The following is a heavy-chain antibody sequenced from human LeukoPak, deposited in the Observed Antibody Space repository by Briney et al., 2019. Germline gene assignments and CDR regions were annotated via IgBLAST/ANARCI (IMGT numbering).Heavy chain of an antibody. CDR3: ARNNADGEGRFGY. D-gene: IGHD3-10*01. V-gene: IGHV7-4-1*02. J-gene: IGHJ4*02. Sequence: ASVKVSCKASGYSFTNYAMNWVRQAPGQGLEWMGWSNTNTGNPTYAQGFTGRFVFSLDTSVSTAYLQISSLKAEDTAVYYCARNNADGEGRFGYWGQGTLVTVSS. CDR2: SNTNTGNP. CDR1: GYSFTNYA.